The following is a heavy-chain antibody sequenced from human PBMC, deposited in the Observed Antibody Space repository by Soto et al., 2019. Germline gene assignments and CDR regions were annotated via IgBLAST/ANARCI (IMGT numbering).Heavy chain of an antibody. V-gene: IGHV1-69*12. CDR3: ARVKGPTALYGMDV. CDR2: IIPIFGTA. J-gene: IGHJ6*02. CDR1: GGPFSSYA. Sequence: QVQLVQSGAEVKKPGSSVKVSCKASGGPFSSYAISWVRQAPGQGLEWMGGIIPIFGTANYAQKFQGRVTITADESMSTAYMELSSLRSEDTAVYYCARVKGPTALYGMDVWGQGTTVTVSS.